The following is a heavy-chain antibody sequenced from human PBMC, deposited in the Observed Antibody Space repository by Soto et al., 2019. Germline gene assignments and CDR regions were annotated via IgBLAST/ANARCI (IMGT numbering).Heavy chain of an antibody. V-gene: IGHV3-15*07. Sequence: EVQLAVSGGGFVKPGGSLRLSCAVSGFSFSDAWLNWVRQAPGKGLEWVGRIKTKSDSAATDYAAPVKGRIIISSDDSKNTLFLQLNSPQAEDAAVYYFTTDLTNRPYTWDFYWGQGTLVTVSS. D-gene: IGHD1-7*01. J-gene: IGHJ4*02. CDR3: TTDLTNRPYTWDFY. CDR1: GFSFSDAW. CDR2: IKTKSDSAAT.